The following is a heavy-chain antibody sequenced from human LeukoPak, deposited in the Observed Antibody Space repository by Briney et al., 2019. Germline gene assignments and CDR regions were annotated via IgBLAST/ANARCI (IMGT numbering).Heavy chain of an antibody. Sequence: ASVKVSCKASGGTFSSYTISWVRQAPGQGLEWMGRIIPILGIANYAQKFQGRVTITADKSTSTAYMELSSLRSEDTAMYYCAPDYGGNSDAEYFQHWGQGTLVTVSS. V-gene: IGHV1-69*02. CDR1: GGTFSSYT. J-gene: IGHJ1*01. CDR2: IIPILGIA. D-gene: IGHD4-23*01. CDR3: APDYGGNSDAEYFQH.